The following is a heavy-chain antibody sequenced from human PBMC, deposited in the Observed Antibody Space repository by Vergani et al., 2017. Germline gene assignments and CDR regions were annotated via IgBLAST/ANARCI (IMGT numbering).Heavy chain of an antibody. CDR2: IWYDGSNK. J-gene: IGHJ3*02. D-gene: IGHD3-9*01. V-gene: IGHV3-33*01. Sequence: QVQLVESGGGVVQPGRSLRLSCAASGYTFSSYGMHWVRQAPGKGLEWVAVIWYDGSNKYYPDSVKGRFTISRDNSKNTLYLQMNSLRAEDTAVYYCASEGALRYFDWSKGDDAFDIWGQGTMVTVSS. CDR3: ASEGALRYFDWSKGDDAFDI. CDR1: GYTFSSYG.